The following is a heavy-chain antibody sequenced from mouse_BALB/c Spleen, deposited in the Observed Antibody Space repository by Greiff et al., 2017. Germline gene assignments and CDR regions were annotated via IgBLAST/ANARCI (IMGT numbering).Heavy chain of an antibody. D-gene: IGHD2-3*01. CDR2: ISSGGST. CDR1: GFTFSSYA. J-gene: IGHJ2*01. CDR3: ARDDGYFDY. V-gene: IGHV5-6-5*01. Sequence: EVQRVESGGGLVKPGGSLKLSCAASGFTFSSYAMSWVRQTPEKRLEWVASISSGGSTYYPDSVKGRFTISRDNARNILYLQMSSLRSEDTAMYYCARDDGYFDYWGQGTTLTVSS.